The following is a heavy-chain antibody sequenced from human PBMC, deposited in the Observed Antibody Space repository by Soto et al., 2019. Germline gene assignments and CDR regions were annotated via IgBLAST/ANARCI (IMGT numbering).Heavy chain of an antibody. D-gene: IGHD3-3*01. CDR2: IIPIFGTA. V-gene: IGHV1-69*13. Sequence: ASVKVSCKASGGTFSSYAISWVRQAPGQGLEWMGGIIPIFGTANYAQKSQGRVTITADESTSTAYMELSSLRSEDTAVYYCASRELDWLPNQPYYYYYGMDVWGQGTTVTVSS. CDR3: ASRELDWLPNQPYYYYYGMDV. CDR1: GGTFSSYA. J-gene: IGHJ6*02.